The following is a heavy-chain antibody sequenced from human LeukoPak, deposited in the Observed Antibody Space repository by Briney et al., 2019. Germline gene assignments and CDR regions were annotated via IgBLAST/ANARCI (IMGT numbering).Heavy chain of an antibody. CDR2: IRSKANSYAT. CDR1: GFTFSGSA. Sequence: GGSLRLSCAASGFTFSGSAMHWVRQASGKGLEWVGRIRSKANSYATAYAASVKGRFTISRDDSRNTAYLQMNSLKTEDTAVYYCTRPTVNCDYWGQGTLVTVSS. J-gene: IGHJ4*02. V-gene: IGHV3-73*01. CDR3: TRPTVNCDY. D-gene: IGHD4-17*01.